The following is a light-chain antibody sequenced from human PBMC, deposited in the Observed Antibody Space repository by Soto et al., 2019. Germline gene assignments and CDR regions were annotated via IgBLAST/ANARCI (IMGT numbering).Light chain of an antibody. CDR1: QSVSSSY. CDR3: QQDSSWPLT. V-gene: IGKV3-20*01. CDR2: GAS. J-gene: IGKJ4*01. Sequence: EIVLTQSPGTLSLSPGERATLSCRASQSVSSSYLAWYQQKPGQAPRLLIYGASSRATGIPDRFSGSGSGTDFTLTISSLQSEHLGVYYCQQDSSWPLTFGGGTKVEIK.